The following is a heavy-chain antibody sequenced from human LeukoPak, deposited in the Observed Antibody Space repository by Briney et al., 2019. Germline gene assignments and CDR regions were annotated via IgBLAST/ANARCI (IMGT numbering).Heavy chain of an antibody. CDR3: ARTLDSSGYYATFDY. CDR2: IYYSGST. D-gene: IGHD3-22*01. V-gene: IGHV4-31*03. Sequence: PSQTLSLTCTVSGGSISSGGYYWSWIRQRPGKGLEWIGYIYYSGSTYYNPSLKSRVTISVDTSKNQFSLKLSSVTAADTAVYYCARTLDSSGYYATFDYWGQGALVTVSS. J-gene: IGHJ4*02. CDR1: GGSISSGGYY.